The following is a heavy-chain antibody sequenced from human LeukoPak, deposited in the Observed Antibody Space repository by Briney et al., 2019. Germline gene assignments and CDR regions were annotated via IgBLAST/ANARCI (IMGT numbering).Heavy chain of an antibody. CDR1: GGTFSRYA. V-gene: IGHV1-69*05. J-gene: IGHJ5*02. D-gene: IGHD2-2*01. Sequence: ASVQVTCQASGGTFSRYAISSVRQATGPGLEWMGRIIPIFGTAKYEQKFHGRVTITTDEPTSTAYMELTSLRSEDTAVYYCAIGPLVVPAALSSIINWFDPWGQGTLVTVSS. CDR3: AIGPLVVPAALSSIINWFDP. CDR2: IIPIFGTA.